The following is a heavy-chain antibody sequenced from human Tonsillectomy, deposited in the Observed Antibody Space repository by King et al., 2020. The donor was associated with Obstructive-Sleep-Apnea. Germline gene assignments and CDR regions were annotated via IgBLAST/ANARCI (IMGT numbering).Heavy chain of an antibody. J-gene: IGHJ4*02. CDR3: AKRQLVPEGYFDY. V-gene: IGHV3-23*04. D-gene: IGHD6-6*01. CDR1: GFTFSSFA. Sequence: VQLVESGGGLVQPGGSLRLSCAASGFTFSSFAMSWARQAPGKGLEWVSGISGSGGSTYYADSVKGRFTISRDNSRNTLYLQMNSLRAEDTALYFCAKRQLVPEGYFDYWGQGTLVTVSS. CDR2: ISGSGGST.